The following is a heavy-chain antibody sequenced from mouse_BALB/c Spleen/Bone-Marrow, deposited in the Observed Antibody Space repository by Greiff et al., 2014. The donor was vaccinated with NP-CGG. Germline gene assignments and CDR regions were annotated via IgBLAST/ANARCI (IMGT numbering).Heavy chain of an antibody. CDR3: ARGGYSGSCYFDV. D-gene: IGHD1-1*01. J-gene: IGHJ1*01. Sequence: EVQLQQSGPDLVKPSQSLSLTCTVTGYSITSGYNWHWIRQFPGNKLEWMGYIHYSGSTNYNPYLKRRISITRDTSKNQFFLQLNPVTSEDTAAYSCARGGYSGSCYFDVWGAGTTVTVSS. CDR1: GYSITSGYN. V-gene: IGHV3-1*02. CDR2: IHYSGST.